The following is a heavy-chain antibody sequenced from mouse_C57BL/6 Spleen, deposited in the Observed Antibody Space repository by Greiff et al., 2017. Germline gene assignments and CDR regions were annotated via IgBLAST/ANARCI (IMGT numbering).Heavy chain of an antibody. J-gene: IGHJ4*01. D-gene: IGHD1-1*01. CDR3: ARSPHYYGSSPHAMDA. V-gene: IGHV1-55*01. CDR2: IYPGSGST. CDR1: GYTFTSYW. Sequence: QVQLQQPGAELVKPGASVKMSCKASGYTFTSYWITWVKQRPGQGLEWIGDIYPGSGSTNYNEKFKSKATLTVDTSSSTAYMQLSSLTSEDSAVYYCARSPHYYGSSPHAMDAWGQGTSVTVSS.